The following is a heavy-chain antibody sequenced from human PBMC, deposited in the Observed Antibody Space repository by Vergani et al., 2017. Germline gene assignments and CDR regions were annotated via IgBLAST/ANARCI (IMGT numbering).Heavy chain of an antibody. J-gene: IGHJ4*02. CDR3: AAVGLITGTRGKIFDY. V-gene: IGHV3-21*01. CDR2: ISSSSSYI. Sequence: EVQLVESGGGLVKPGGSLRLSCAASGFTFSSYSMNWVRQAPGKGLEWVSSISSSSSYIYYADSVKGRFTISRDNAKNSLYLQMNSLRAEDTAVYYCAAVGLITGTRGKIFDYWGQGTLVTVSS. D-gene: IGHD1-7*01. CDR1: GFTFSSYS.